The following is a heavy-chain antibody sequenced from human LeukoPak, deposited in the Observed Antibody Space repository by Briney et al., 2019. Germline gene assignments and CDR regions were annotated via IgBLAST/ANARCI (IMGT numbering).Heavy chain of an antibody. CDR2: INPHSGGT. Sequence: ASVKVSCKASGYTFTGYYMHWVRPAPGRGVEWMGRINPHSGGTDSAQKFQGRLTMTRDTSISTAYLELSGLKSDDTAVYYWARDLRALLGYWGEGTLVTVSS. CDR1: GYTFTGYY. CDR3: ARDLRALLGY. V-gene: IGHV1-2*06. J-gene: IGHJ4*02.